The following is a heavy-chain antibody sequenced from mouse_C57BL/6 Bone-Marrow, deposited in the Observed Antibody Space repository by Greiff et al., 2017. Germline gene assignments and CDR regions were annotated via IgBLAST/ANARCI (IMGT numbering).Heavy chain of an antibody. CDR2: INPDSSTI. D-gene: IGHD1-1*01. CDR3: ARLYCSSYRWYFDV. Sequence: AASGIYFSRYWMSWVRRAPRKGLEWTGEINPDSSTINYAPSLKDKFIISRDNAKNTLYLQMSKVRSEDTALYYCARLYCSSYRWYFDVWGTGTTVTFSS. V-gene: IGHV4-1*01. CDR1: GIYFSRYW. J-gene: IGHJ1*03.